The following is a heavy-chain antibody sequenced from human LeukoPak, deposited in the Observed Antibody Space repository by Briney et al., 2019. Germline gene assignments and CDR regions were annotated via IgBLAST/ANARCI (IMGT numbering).Heavy chain of an antibody. CDR1: GGSISSYY. Sequence: SETLSLTCTVSGGSISSYYWSWIRQPPGKGLEWIGYIFYSGVTNYNPSLKSRVTISLNTSKNQFSLKLSSVTAADTAVYYCAKMSSGWPPYFDYWGQGTLVTVSS. CDR3: AKMSSGWPPYFDY. CDR2: IFYSGVT. J-gene: IGHJ4*02. D-gene: IGHD6-19*01. V-gene: IGHV4-59*08.